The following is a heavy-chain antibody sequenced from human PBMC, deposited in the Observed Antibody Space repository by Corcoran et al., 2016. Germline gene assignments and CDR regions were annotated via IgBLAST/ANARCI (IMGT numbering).Heavy chain of an antibody. D-gene: IGHD2-15*01. V-gene: IGHV1-24*01. CDR2: FDPDDGET. Sequence: QVQLLQSGAEVKKPGASVKVSCKVSGYTLTELSMHWVRQAPGKGLEWMGRFDPDDGETIYAQKFQGIVTMTEDTSTDTAYMELRSLISEDAAVYYCVTVKFGSCYQGFGSWGGGALVNGAS. J-gene: IGHJ4*02. CDR3: VTVKFGSCYQGFGS. CDR1: GYTLTELS.